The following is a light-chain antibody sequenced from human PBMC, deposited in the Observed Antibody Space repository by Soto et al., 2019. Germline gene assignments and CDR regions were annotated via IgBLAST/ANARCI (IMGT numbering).Light chain of an antibody. Sequence: QLVLTQPPSASGTPGQRVTISCSGSSSNIGSNYVYWYQQLSGTAPKLLISSDDQRPSGVPDRFSGSKSGTSAALAISGVRSEDEADYYCAAWDDSLSGVVFGGGTKVTVL. V-gene: IGLV1-47*02. J-gene: IGLJ2*01. CDR2: SDD. CDR3: AAWDDSLSGVV. CDR1: SSNIGSNY.